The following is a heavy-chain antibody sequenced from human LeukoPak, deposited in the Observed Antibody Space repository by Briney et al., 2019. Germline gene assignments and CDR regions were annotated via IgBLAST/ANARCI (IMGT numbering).Heavy chain of an antibody. CDR1: GFTFSTYA. CDR3: AKVTPPRGIIVPCDY. CDR2: ISGSGDNT. Sequence: PGGSLRLSCAASGFTFSTYAMSWVRQAPGKGLEWVSGISGSGDNTYYAESVKGRFTISRDNSKNTLYLQMNSLRAEDTAVYYCAKVTPPRGIIVPCDYWGQGTLVSVSS. D-gene: IGHD2/OR15-2a*01. J-gene: IGHJ4*02. V-gene: IGHV3-23*01.